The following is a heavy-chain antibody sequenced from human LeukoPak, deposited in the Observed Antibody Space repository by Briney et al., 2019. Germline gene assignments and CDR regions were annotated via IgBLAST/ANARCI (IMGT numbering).Heavy chain of an antibody. CDR2: ISASDGST. D-gene: IGHD6-19*01. Sequence: PGGSLRLSCAASGFTFSRQDMSWVRQAPGKGLEWVSGISASDGSTNYGDSVKGRFTISRDNSKNTLYLHMNSLGVEDTAVYFCAKDSIRTSGWYHFDYWGQGALVTVSS. J-gene: IGHJ4*02. CDR1: GFTFSRQD. V-gene: IGHV3-23*01. CDR3: AKDSIRTSGWYHFDY.